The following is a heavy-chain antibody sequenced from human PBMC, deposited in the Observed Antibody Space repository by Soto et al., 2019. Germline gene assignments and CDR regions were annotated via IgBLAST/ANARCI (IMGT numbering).Heavy chain of an antibody. CDR1: GYTFAADY. CDR2: INPTSGGT. Sequence: ASVKVSCKTSGYTFAADYIHWIRQAPGQGLEWMGWINPTSGGTVYAQNFQDRVTMTRDTSISTAYMELRRLNSDDTAVYYCARDPDYGDYWGYFFDSWGQGTPVTVSS. CDR3: ARDPDYGDYWGYFFDS. D-gene: IGHD4-17*01. J-gene: IGHJ4*02. V-gene: IGHV1-2*02.